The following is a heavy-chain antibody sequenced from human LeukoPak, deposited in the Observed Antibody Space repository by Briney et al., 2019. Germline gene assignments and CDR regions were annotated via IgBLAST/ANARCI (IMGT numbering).Heavy chain of an antibody. CDR3: ARPKLRYFDWYDAFDI. CDR1: GFTFSSYA. Sequence: GGSLRLSCAASGFTFSSYAMHWVRQAPGKGLEWVAVISYDGSNKYYADSVKGRFTISRDNSKNMLYLQMNSLRAEDTAVYYCARPKLRYFDWYDAFDIWGQGTMVTVSS. D-gene: IGHD3-9*01. V-gene: IGHV3-30*04. CDR2: ISYDGSNK. J-gene: IGHJ3*02.